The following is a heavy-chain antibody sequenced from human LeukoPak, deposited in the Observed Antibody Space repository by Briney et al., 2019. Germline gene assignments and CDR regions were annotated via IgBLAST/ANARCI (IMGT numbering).Heavy chain of an antibody. J-gene: IGHJ3*02. D-gene: IGHD3-22*01. CDR2: IYHSGST. CDR1: GGSISSSSYY. Sequence: SETLSLTCTVSGGSISSSSYYWGWIRQSPGKGLEWIGSIYHSGSTYYNPSLKSRVTISVDTSKNQFSLKLSSVTAADTAVYYCARRGVTYYYDSSATNAFDIWGQGTMVTVSS. V-gene: IGHV4-39*01. CDR3: ARRGVTYYYDSSATNAFDI.